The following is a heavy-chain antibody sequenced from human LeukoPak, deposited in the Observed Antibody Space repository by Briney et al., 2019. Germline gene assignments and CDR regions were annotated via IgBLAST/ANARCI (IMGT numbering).Heavy chain of an antibody. J-gene: IGHJ3*01. Sequence: SETLSLTCTISGDPFTSTHYWWDWVRLSPGKGLEWIGAIQCTGRTFSNPSLKSRVTIPVDASKRQFSLDLRSATAADTAVYYRARRRHNFDYYDVWGQGTRVTVSS. CDR2: IQCTGRT. CDR1: GDPFTSTHYW. D-gene: IGHD1-20*01. V-gene: IGHV4-39*01. CDR3: ARRRHNFDYYDV.